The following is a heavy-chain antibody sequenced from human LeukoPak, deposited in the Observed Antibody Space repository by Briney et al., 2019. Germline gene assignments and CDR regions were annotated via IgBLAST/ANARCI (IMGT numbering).Heavy chain of an antibody. J-gene: IGHJ5*02. Sequence: SETLSLTCTVSGGSISSYYWSWVRQPPGKGLEWVGYIYYSGSTNYNPSLKSRVTISVDTSKNQFSLKLSSVTAADTAVYYCARVSGVTARYGPGSSWFDPWGQGTQVTVSS. D-gene: IGHD5-18*01. CDR1: GGSISSYY. CDR3: ARVSGVTARYGPGSSWFDP. CDR2: IYYSGST. V-gene: IGHV4-59*01.